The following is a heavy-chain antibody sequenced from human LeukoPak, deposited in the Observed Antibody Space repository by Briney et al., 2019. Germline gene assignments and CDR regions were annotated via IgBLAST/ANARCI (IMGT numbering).Heavy chain of an antibody. J-gene: IGHJ4*02. CDR3: ARGVYIAAAQYAY. D-gene: IGHD6-13*01. Sequence: SETLSLTCTVSGGSISSSSYYWSWIRQPPGKGLEWIGYIYYSGTTNYNPSLKSRVTISVDTSKNQFSLKLSSVTAADTAVYYCARGVYIAAAQYAYWGQGTLVTVSS. V-gene: IGHV4-61*01. CDR1: GGSISSSSYY. CDR2: IYYSGTT.